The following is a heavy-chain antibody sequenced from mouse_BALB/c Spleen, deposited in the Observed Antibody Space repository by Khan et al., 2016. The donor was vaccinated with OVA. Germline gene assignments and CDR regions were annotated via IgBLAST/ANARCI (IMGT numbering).Heavy chain of an antibody. V-gene: IGHV3-2*02. CDR1: GYSITSDYA. CDR3: ARYGSRYNYAMDY. D-gene: IGHD2-2*01. J-gene: IGHJ4*01. CDR2: ISSSGST. Sequence: EVQLQESGPGLVKPSQSLSLTCTVTGYSITSDYAWNWIRQFPGNKLEWMGYISSSGSTNYNPAIKSRISINRDTYKHQFFLQLNSVTTDDTATYYCARYGSRYNYAMDYWGQGTSVTVSS.